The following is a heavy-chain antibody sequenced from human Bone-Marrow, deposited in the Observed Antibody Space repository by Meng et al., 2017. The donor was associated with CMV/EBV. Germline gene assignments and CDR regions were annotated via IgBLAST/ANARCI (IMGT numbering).Heavy chain of an antibody. V-gene: IGHV3-23*03. CDR2: IYSGGSST. CDR3: ARCLSDYHMMTGRVNYYGMDV. J-gene: IGHJ6*02. Sequence: GGSLRLSCAASGFTFSSYAMSWVRQAPGKGLEWVSVIYSGGSSTYYADSVKGRFTISRDNSMNTLYLQMNSLMAEDTAVYYCARCLSDYHMMTGRVNYYGMDVWGQGNTVNV. D-gene: IGHD3-9*01. CDR1: GFTFSSYA.